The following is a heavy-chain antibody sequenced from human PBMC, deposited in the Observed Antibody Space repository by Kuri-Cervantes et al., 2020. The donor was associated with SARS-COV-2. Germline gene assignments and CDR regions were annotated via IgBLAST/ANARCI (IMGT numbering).Heavy chain of an antibody. CDR3: VAAILVVDTGYFQH. CDR2: IYQAGST. Sequence: LSCAVSGYSISSGGYSWSWSRQPPGKGLEWIGSIYQAGSTFYNPSLQSRVSISLDRSKNQYSLNLSSVTAADTAVYYCVAAILVVDTGYFQHWGQGTLVTVSS. D-gene: IGHD3-3*01. V-gene: IGHV4-30-2*01. CDR1: GYSISSGGYS. J-gene: IGHJ1*01.